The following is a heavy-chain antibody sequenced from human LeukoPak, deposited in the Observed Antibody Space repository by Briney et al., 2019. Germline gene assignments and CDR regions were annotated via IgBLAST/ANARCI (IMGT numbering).Heavy chain of an antibody. J-gene: IGHJ4*02. D-gene: IGHD4-11*01. CDR2: ISWNSGSI. CDR1: GFTFDDYA. CDR3: AKDMGRYSNYLALDY. V-gene: IGHV3-9*03. Sequence: GGSLRLSCAASGFTFDDYAMHWVRQAPGKGLEWVSGISWNSGSIGYADSVKGRFTISRDNAKNSLYLQMNSLRAEDMALYYCAKDMGRYSNYLALDYWGQGTLVTVSS.